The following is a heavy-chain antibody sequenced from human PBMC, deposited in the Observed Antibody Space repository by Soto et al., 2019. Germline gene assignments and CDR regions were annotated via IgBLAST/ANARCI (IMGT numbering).Heavy chain of an antibody. J-gene: IGHJ6*02. Sequence: ASVMVSCTSSGYTFTPHDMHWVRQAPGQSLEWMGWINGGTGQTKHSQRFQGRVTITRDTSASTAYMELSSLRSEDTAVYYCARGKGMEENYYYYGLDIWGQGTTVTVSS. CDR3: ARGKGMEENYYYYGLDI. CDR2: INGGTGQT. CDR1: GYTFTPHD. V-gene: IGHV1-3*01. D-gene: IGHD1-1*01.